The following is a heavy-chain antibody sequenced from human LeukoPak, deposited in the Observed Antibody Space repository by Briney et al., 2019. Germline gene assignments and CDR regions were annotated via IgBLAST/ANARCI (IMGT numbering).Heavy chain of an antibody. Sequence: PGGSLRLSCAASGFTFSSYAMSWVRQAPGKGLEWVSAISGSGGSTYYADSVKGRFTISRDNSKNTLYLQMNSLRAEDTAVYYCAKYYDILTGYYGYYYYYMDVWGKGTTVTVSS. CDR2: ISGSGGST. V-gene: IGHV3-23*01. CDR1: GFTFSSYA. CDR3: AKYYDILTGYYGYYYYYMDV. J-gene: IGHJ6*03. D-gene: IGHD3-9*01.